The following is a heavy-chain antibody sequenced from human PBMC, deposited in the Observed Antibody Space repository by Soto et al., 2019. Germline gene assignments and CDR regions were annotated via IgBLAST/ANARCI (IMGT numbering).Heavy chain of an antibody. D-gene: IGHD3-16*01. CDR1: GFTFRSYV. Sequence: QVQLVESGGGVVQPGTSLRVSCVGSGFTFRSYVIHWVRQAPGKGLEWVALTSYDGSDKYYGDSVRGRFTISGDNSRNTVDLQMDSLRLEDTALYYGARWGTTGGLDVWGQGTLVSVSS. J-gene: IGHJ1*01. V-gene: IGHV3-30*19. CDR2: TSYDGSDK. CDR3: ARWGTTGGLDV.